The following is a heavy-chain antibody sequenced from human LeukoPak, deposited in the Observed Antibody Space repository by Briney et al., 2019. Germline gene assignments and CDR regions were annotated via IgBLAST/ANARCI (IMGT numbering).Heavy chain of an antibody. CDR2: IKQDGSEK. J-gene: IGHJ6*02. Sequence: SGGSLRLSCAASGFTFSSYWMSWVRQAPGKGLEWVANIKQDGSEKYYVDSVKGRFTISRDNAKNSLYLQMNSLRAEDTAVYYCARAVTALYYYYGMDVWGQGTTVTVSS. V-gene: IGHV3-7*04. CDR3: ARAVTALYYYYGMDV. CDR1: GFTFSSYW. D-gene: IGHD2-21*02.